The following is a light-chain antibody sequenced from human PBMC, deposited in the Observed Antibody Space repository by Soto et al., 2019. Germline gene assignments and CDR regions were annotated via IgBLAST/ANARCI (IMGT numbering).Light chain of an antibody. Sequence: EIVLTQSPATLSLSPGERATLSCRASQSVSSYLAWYQQKPGQAPRLLIYDASNRATGIPARFSGSGSGTDFTLTISSLEPEDFAVYSCQQRSNWPPETITFGQGTRLEIK. CDR1: QSVSSY. CDR3: QQRSNWPPETIT. J-gene: IGKJ5*01. V-gene: IGKV3-11*01. CDR2: DAS.